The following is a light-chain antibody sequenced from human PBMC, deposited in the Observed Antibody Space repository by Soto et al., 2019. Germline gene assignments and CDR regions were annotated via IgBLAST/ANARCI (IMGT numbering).Light chain of an antibody. J-gene: IGKJ1*01. V-gene: IGKV3-20*01. CDR3: QQYGSPTWT. CDR1: QSVSSSY. CDR2: GAS. Sequence: EIVLTQSPGTLSLSPGERATLSCRASQSVSSSYLAWYKQKPGQAPRLLIYGASSRATGIPDRFSGSGSGTDFTLTISRLEPEDFAVYYCQQYGSPTWTFGQGTKVE.